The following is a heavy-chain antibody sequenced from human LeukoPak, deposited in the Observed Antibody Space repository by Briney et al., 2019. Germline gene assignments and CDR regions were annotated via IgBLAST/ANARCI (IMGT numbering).Heavy chain of an antibody. CDR1: GYRFDIYW. D-gene: IGHD3-16*01. V-gene: IGHV5-51*01. J-gene: IGHJ3*01. CDR2: IYPGDSDT. Sequence: GESLKISCHGSGYRFDIYWIAWVRQLPGKGLEFIGFIYPGDSDTRYSPSFQGQVTMAADKSISTAYLHLKASDTAIYYCARRRLAQESIRPGIDAFDVWGQGTVVTVSA. CDR3: ARRRLAQESIRPGIDAFDV.